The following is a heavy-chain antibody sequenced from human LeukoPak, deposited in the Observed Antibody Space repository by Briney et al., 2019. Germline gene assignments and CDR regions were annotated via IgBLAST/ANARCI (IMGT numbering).Heavy chain of an antibody. D-gene: IGHD2-2*01. V-gene: IGHV1-8*01. J-gene: IGHJ5*02. CDR3: ARVLPAAITNWFDP. CDR2: MNPNSGKT. CDR1: GYTFTSYD. Sequence: GASVKVSCKASGYTFTSYDINWLRQATGQGLEWMGWMNPNSGKTGYAQKFQGRVTMTRNTSISTAYMELSSLRSEDTAVYYCARVLPAAITNWFDPWGQGTMVTVSS.